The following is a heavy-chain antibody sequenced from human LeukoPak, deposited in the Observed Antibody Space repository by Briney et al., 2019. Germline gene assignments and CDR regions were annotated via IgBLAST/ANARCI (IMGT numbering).Heavy chain of an antibody. CDR1: GYTFTSYY. V-gene: IGHV1-46*01. CDR3: ARGTATTVVTPEYAFDI. Sequence: ASVKVSCKASGYTFTSYYMHWVRQAPGQGLEWMGIINPSGGSTSYAQKFQGRVTMTRDTSTSTVYMELSSLRSEDTAVCYCARGTATTVVTPEYAFDIWGQGTMVTVSS. CDR2: INPSGGST. D-gene: IGHD4-23*01. J-gene: IGHJ3*02.